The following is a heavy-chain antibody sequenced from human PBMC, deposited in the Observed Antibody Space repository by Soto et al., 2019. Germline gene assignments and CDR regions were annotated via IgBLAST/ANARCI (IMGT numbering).Heavy chain of an antibody. CDR1: GDTFSSYA. CDR3: AKEKSRYDRSGYYRPDY. V-gene: IGHV1-69*10. Sequence: SVKVSCKSSGDTFSSYAISWVRQAPGQGLEWMGGIIPMLGTPSYAQKFQDRVTITADKFTSTAYMELSGLRSEDTAVYYCAKEKSRYDRSGYYRPDYWGQGTLVTVSS. J-gene: IGHJ4*02. D-gene: IGHD3-22*01. CDR2: IIPMLGTP.